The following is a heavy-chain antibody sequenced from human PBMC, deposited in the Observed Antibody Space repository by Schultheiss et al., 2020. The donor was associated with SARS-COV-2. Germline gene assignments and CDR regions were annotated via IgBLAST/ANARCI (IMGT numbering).Heavy chain of an antibody. V-gene: IGHV2-5*08. Sequence: SGPTLVKPTQTLTLTCTFSGFSLSTSGMRVSWIRQPPGKALEWLALIYWDDDKRYSPSLKSRLTITKDTSKNQVVLTMTNMDPVDTATYYCAHSHDYSNYRFVWGQGTLVTVSA. CDR2: IYWDDDK. CDR3: AHSHDYSNYRFV. J-gene: IGHJ4*02. D-gene: IGHD4-11*01. CDR1: GFSLSTSGMR.